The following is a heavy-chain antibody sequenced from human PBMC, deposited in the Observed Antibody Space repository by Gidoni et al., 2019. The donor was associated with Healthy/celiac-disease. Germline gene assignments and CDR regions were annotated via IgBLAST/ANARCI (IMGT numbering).Heavy chain of an antibody. Sequence: QVQRVQSGAEVKKPGSAVKVSCKASGGTFSSYAISWVRQAPGQGLEWMGGIIPIFGTANYAQKFQGRVTITADESTSTAYMELSSLRSEDTAVYYCARSITMVRGVSFYYYYGMDVWGQGTTVTVSS. CDR2: IIPIFGTA. CDR1: GGTFSSYA. J-gene: IGHJ6*02. V-gene: IGHV1-69*01. CDR3: ARSITMVRGVSFYYYYGMDV. D-gene: IGHD3-10*01.